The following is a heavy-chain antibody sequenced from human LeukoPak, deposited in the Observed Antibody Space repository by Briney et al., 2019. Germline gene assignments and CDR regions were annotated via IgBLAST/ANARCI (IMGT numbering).Heavy chain of an antibody. V-gene: IGHV3-66*02. CDR1: GFTVSSNY. J-gene: IGHJ6*03. D-gene: IGHD2-2*01. CDR2: IYSGGST. Sequence: GGSLRLSCAASGFTVSSNYMSWVRQAPGKGLEWVSVIYSGGSTYYADSVKGRFTISRDNSKNTLYLQMNSLRAEGTAVYYCAKVIVVVPAAIFDYYYYMDVWGKGTTVTVSS. CDR3: AKVIVVVPAAIFDYYYYMDV.